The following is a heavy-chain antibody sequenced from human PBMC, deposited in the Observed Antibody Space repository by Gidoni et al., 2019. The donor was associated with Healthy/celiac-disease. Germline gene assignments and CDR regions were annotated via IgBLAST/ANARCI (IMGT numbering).Heavy chain of an antibody. D-gene: IGHD1-1*01. CDR3: AKAIGTTDYYYGMDV. V-gene: IGHV3-23*01. Sequence: EVQLLESGGCLVQPGGSLRLSCAASVFTFRRYAMSWVRQAPGKGPEWVSAISGSGGRTYYADSVKGRFTISRDNSKNTLYLQMNSLRAEDTAVYYCAKAIGTTDYYYGMDVWGQGTTVTVSS. CDR1: VFTFRRYA. J-gene: IGHJ6*02. CDR2: ISGSGGRT.